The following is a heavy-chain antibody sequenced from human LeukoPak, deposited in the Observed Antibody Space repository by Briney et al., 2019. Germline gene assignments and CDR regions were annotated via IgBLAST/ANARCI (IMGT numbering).Heavy chain of an antibody. CDR3: ARGRGSLTY. Sequence: TSETLSLTCTVSGGSISLYYWSWIRQPPGKGLEWIGYFYDTRSPKYNPSLERRVTISVDMSRNRFSLNLTSVTAADTAVYYCARGRGSLTYWGQGTLATVSS. V-gene: IGHV4-59*01. CDR2: FYDTRSP. J-gene: IGHJ4*02. CDR1: GGSISLYY. D-gene: IGHD3-10*01.